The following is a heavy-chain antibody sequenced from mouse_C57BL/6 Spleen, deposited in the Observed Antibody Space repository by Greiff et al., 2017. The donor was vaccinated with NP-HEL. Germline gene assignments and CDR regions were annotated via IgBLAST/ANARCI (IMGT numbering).Heavy chain of an antibody. J-gene: IGHJ4*01. CDR1: GYTFTGYW. CDR2: ILPGSGST. CDR3: ARWGNFYDYDGNYAMEY. D-gene: IGHD2-4*01. Sequence: QVQLQQSGAELMKPGASVKLSCKATGYTFTGYWIGWVKQRPGHGLEWIGEILPGSGSTNYNEKFKGKATFTADTSSNTAYMQLSSLTTEDSAIYYCARWGNFYDYDGNYAMEYWGQGTSVTVSS. V-gene: IGHV1-9*01.